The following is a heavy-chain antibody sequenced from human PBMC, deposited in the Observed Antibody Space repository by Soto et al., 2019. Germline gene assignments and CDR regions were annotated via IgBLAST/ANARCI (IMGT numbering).Heavy chain of an antibody. CDR3: VKDVGSRHYDFTNFDS. V-gene: IGHV3-9*01. CDR1: GFIFDDYA. CDR2: IDWNRATT. J-gene: IGHJ4*02. D-gene: IGHD3-3*01. Sequence: EVQLLESGGGVVQPGGSLRLSCIASGFIFDDYAIHWVRQVPGKGLEWVSGIDWNRATTGYADSVKGRSTLSRDNARNSVLLQMNSLRPEDTALYYCVKDVGSRHYDFTNFDSWGQGTLVTVSS.